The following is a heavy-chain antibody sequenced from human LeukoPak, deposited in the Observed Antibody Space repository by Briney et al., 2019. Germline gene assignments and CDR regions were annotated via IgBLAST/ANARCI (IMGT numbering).Heavy chain of an antibody. J-gene: IGHJ6*02. CDR3: AKNLYCGGGSCYPSALGMDV. CDR1: GFTFSSYA. V-gene: IGHV3-23*01. CDR2: ISGSGNRT. Sequence: GSLQLSCAASGFTFSSYAMSWVRQAPGKGLEWVSSISGSGNRTYYADSVKGRFTISRDNSKNTLFLQMNSLRAEDTAVYYCAKNLYCGGGSCYPSALGMDVWGQGTTVTVSS. D-gene: IGHD2-15*01.